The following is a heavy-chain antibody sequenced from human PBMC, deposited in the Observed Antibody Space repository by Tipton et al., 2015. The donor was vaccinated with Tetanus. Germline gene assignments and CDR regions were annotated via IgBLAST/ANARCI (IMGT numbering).Heavy chain of an antibody. D-gene: IGHD6-6*01. Sequence: TLSLTCTVSGGSINSPDYSWGWIRQPPGKGLEWIGYIYQSGSTSYNPSLATRVTITADKSKHQFSLNLRSVTAADTAVYYCARDRGQQFVSDWFDPWGQGTLVTVSS. V-gene: IGHV4-30-2*01. CDR3: ARDRGQQFVSDWFDP. CDR2: IYQSGST. J-gene: IGHJ5*02. CDR1: GGSINSPDYS.